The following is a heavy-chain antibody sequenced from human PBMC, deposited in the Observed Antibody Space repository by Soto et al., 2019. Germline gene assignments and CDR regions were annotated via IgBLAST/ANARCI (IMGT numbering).Heavy chain of an antibody. Sequence: PGGSLRLSCSASGFTFSTYAMHWVRQAPGKGLEYVSAISSDGGSTYYADSVKGRFSISRDNSKNTLYLQMSSLITEDTAVYYCVKVFRSYNTILKHHFDYWGQVTMVAVYS. CDR2: ISSDGGST. CDR3: VKVFRSYNTILKHHFDY. V-gene: IGHV3-64D*06. D-gene: IGHD3-9*01. CDR1: GFTFSTYA. J-gene: IGHJ4*02.